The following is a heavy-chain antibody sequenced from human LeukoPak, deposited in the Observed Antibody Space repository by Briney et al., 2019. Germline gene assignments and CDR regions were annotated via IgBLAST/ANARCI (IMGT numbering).Heavy chain of an antibody. Sequence: SVKVSCKASVCTFSSYAISWVRQAPGQGLEWMGGIIPIFGTANYAQKFQGRVTITADESTSTAYMELSSLRSEDTAVYYCARDLDYGGDYWGQGTLVTVSS. V-gene: IGHV1-69*13. D-gene: IGHD4-17*01. CDR3: ARDLDYGGDY. CDR1: VCTFSSYA. CDR2: IIPIFGTA. J-gene: IGHJ4*02.